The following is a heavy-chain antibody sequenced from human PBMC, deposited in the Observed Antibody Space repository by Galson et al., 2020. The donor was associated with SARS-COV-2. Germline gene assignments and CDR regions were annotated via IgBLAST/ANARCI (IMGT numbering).Heavy chain of an antibody. CDR1: GGFITSTPSY. CDR3: ARHMSGVTVTSACHL. D-gene: IGHD3-10*01. Sequence: SETLSLTCTVSGGFITSTPSYWGWIRQPPGKGMEWVASVYYSRPTYYNPSLKSRVTISVDTSKNQFSLTLSSVTAADTALYYCARHMSGVTVTSACHLWGQGTLVSVSS. V-gene: IGHV4-39*01. CDR2: VYYSRPT. J-gene: IGHJ3*01.